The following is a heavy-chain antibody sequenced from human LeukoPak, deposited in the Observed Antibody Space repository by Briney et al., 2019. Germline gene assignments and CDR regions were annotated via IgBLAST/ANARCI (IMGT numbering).Heavy chain of an antibody. Sequence: PGGSLRLSCAASGFTFSDYYMSWIRQAPGKGLEWVSYISSSGSTIYYADSVKGRFTISRDNAKNSLYLQMNSLRAEDTAVYYCAKAPGYSSGWYYNWFDPWGQGTLVTVSS. V-gene: IGHV3-11*01. J-gene: IGHJ5*02. D-gene: IGHD6-19*01. CDR2: ISSSGSTI. CDR3: AKAPGYSSGWYYNWFDP. CDR1: GFTFSDYY.